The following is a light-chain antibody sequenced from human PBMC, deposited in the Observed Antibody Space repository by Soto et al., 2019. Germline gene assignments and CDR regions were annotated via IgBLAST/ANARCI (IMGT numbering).Light chain of an antibody. V-gene: IGKV3D-15*01. CDR2: GAS. Sequence: DIVMTQSPATLSVSPGARVTLSCRASQISSSSLAWYQQKPGQAPRLLIYGASTRATGIPARFSASGSGTEFTLTISTLQSEDFAVYCCQQYTNWPYTFGQGTKLEIK. CDR1: QISSSS. J-gene: IGKJ2*01. CDR3: QQYTNWPYT.